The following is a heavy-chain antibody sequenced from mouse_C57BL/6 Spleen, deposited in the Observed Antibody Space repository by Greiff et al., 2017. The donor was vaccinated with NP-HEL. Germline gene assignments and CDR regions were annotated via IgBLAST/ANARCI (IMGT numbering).Heavy chain of an antibody. D-gene: IGHD3-2*02. J-gene: IGHJ2*01. CDR2: INPSTGGT. Sequence: EVQLQQSGPELVKPGASVKISCKASGYSFTGYYMNWVKQSPEKSLEWIGEINPSTGGTTYNQKFKAKATLTVDKSSSTAYMQLKSLTSEDSAVYYCARSRQLRRGYFDYWGQGTTLTVSS. V-gene: IGHV1-42*01. CDR3: ARSRQLRRGYFDY. CDR1: GYSFTGYY.